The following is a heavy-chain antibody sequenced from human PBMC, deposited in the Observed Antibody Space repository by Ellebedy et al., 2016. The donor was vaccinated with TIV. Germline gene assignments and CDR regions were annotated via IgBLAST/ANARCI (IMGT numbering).Heavy chain of an antibody. D-gene: IGHD6-19*01. CDR3: ARDQWLGRAYYFDY. Sequence: HTGGSLRLSCAASGFSFGVNWMNWVRQAPGKGLVWVSRIKGDGSGTTYADSVKGRFTISRDNAKNSLYLQMNSLTAEDTAVYYCARDQWLGRAYYFDYWGQGTLVTVSS. CDR2: IKGDGSGT. J-gene: IGHJ4*02. CDR1: GFSFGVNW. V-gene: IGHV3-74*01.